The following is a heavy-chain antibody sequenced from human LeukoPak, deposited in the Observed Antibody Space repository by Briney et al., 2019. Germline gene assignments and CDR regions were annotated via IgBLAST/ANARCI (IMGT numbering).Heavy chain of an antibody. V-gene: IGHV3-30*02. D-gene: IGHD5-12*01. CDR3: AKGRGYSGYGFDY. J-gene: IGHJ4*02. CDR2: IRYDGSNK. Sequence: AGGSLRLSCAASGFTFSSYGMHWVRQAPGKGLEWVAFIRYDGSNKYYADSVKGRFTISRDNSKNTLYLQMNSLRAEDTAVYYCAKGRGYSGYGFDYWGQGTLVTVSS. CDR1: GFTFSSYG.